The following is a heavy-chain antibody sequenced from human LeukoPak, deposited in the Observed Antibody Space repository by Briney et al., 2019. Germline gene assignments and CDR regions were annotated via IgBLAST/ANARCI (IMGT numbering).Heavy chain of an antibody. CDR2: ISGSGGST. V-gene: IGHV3-23*01. D-gene: IGHD6-6*01. Sequence: SGGSLRLSCAASGFTFSSYAMSGGRQAPGKGLEWVSAISGSGGSTYYADSVKGRFTISRDNSKNTLYLQMNSLRAEDTAVYYCAKEYSSSSYYYYGMDVWGQGTTVTVSS. CDR3: AKEYSSSSYYYYGMDV. J-gene: IGHJ6*02. CDR1: GFTFSSYA.